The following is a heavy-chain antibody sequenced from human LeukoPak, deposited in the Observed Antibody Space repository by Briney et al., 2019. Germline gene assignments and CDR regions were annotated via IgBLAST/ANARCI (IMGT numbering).Heavy chain of an antibody. CDR1: GFTFDDYA. CDR3: AKEDCSGATCYSGH. CDR2: ISWNSGSI. D-gene: IGHD2-15*01. Sequence: PGGSLRLSCAASGFTFDDYAMHWVRQAPGKSLEWVSGISWNSGSIDYADSVKGRFTISRDNAKNSLYLQMINLRTEDTALYYCAKEDCSGATCYSGHWGQGTLVTVSS. J-gene: IGHJ4*02. V-gene: IGHV3-9*01.